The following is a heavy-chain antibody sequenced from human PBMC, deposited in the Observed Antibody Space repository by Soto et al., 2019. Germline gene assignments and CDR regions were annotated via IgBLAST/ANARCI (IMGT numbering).Heavy chain of an antibody. CDR2: ISESGGTT. V-gene: IGHV3-23*01. CDR1: GFTFNNYD. J-gene: IGHJ4*02. D-gene: IGHD6-25*01. CDR3: AKQAGTA. Sequence: HPGGYLRLSCAASGFTFNNYDMSWVRQAPGKGLEWVSAISESGGTTYYADSVKGRFTISRDNSKNTLYLQLNSLRAEDTAVYYCAKQAGTAWGQGTLVTVSS.